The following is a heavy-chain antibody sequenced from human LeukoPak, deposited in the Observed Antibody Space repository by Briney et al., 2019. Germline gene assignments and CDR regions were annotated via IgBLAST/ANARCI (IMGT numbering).Heavy chain of an antibody. Sequence: SETLSLTCTVSGASISSYYWSWIRQPPGRGLEEIGSIYYRGSTNYNPSFKSRVTISLDTSRNQFSLKLSSVTAADTAVYYCARGLYSSSWYEARYYYYMDVWGKGTTVTISS. V-gene: IGHV4-59*01. D-gene: IGHD6-13*01. CDR1: GASISSYY. J-gene: IGHJ6*03. CDR2: IYYRGST. CDR3: ARGLYSSSWYEARYYYYMDV.